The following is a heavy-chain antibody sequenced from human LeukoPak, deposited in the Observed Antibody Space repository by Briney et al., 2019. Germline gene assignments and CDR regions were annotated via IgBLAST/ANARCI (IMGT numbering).Heavy chain of an antibody. D-gene: IGHD3-10*01. CDR3: AKGPGMWFEESFNYFDY. CDR1: GFTFSSYA. V-gene: IGHV3-23*01. CDR2: ISGSGTVT. J-gene: IGHJ4*02. Sequence: GGSLRLSCAVSGFTFSSYAMSWVRQAPGKGLEWVSAISGSGTVTYYTDSVKGRFTISRDKFKKSVYLHMNSLTAEDTAVYYCAKGPGMWFEESFNYFDYWGQGTLVTVSS.